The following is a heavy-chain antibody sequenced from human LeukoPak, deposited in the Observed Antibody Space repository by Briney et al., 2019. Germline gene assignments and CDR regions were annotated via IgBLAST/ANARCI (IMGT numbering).Heavy chain of an antibody. CDR1: GFTVSSNY. CDR2: IYSGGST. J-gene: IGHJ6*02. CDR3: ARDPSPYGGRDYYYYYGMDV. V-gene: IGHV3-53*01. Sequence: PGGSLRLSCAASGFTVSSNYMSWVRQAPGEGLEWVSVIYSGGSTYYADSVKGRFTISRDNSKNTLYLQMNGLRAEDTAVYYCARDPSPYGGRDYYYYYGMDVWGQGTTVTVSS. D-gene: IGHD1-26*01.